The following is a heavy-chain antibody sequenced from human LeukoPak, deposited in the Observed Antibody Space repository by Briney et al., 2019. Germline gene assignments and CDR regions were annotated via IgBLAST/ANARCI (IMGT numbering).Heavy chain of an antibody. D-gene: IGHD6-6*01. V-gene: IGHV4-31*03. CDR3: ARAEYSSSSGLDY. CDR2: IYYSGST. CDR1: GGSISSGGYY. J-gene: IGHJ4*02. Sequence: SETLSLTCTVSGGSISSGGYYWSWIRQHPGKGLEWIGYIYYSGSTYYNPSLKSRVTMSVDTSKNQFSLKLSSVTAADTAVYYCARAEYSSSSGLDYWGQGTLVTVSS.